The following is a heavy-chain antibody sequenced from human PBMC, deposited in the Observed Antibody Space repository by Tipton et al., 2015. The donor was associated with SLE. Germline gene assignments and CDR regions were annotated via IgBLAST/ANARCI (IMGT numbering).Heavy chain of an antibody. CDR2: IKQDGSEK. CDR1: GFTFSSYW. Sequence: SLRLSCAASGFTFSSYWMSWVRQAPGKGLEWVANIKQDGSEKYYVDSVKGRFTISRDNAKNSLYLQMNSMRAEDTAVYYCARGGDTMVRGAAYGMDVWGQGTTVTVSS. J-gene: IGHJ6*02. D-gene: IGHD3-10*01. CDR3: ARGGDTMVRGAAYGMDV. V-gene: IGHV3-7*05.